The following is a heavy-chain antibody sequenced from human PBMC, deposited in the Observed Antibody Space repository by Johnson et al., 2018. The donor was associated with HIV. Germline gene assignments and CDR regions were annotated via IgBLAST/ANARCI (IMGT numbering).Heavy chain of an antibody. Sequence: QVQLVESGGGVVQPGTSLRLSCTASGFAFSSYALHWVRQAPGKGLEWVAVISYDGRDAYYADSVKGRFTSSRDNSKNTLYLQMNSLRPEDSAVYYCARDLSGSSTVLSDAFDIWCQGTMVTVSS. J-gene: IGHJ3*02. CDR1: GFAFSSYA. CDR3: ARDLSGSSTVLSDAFDI. CDR2: ISYDGRDA. D-gene: IGHD1-26*01. V-gene: IGHV3-30*04.